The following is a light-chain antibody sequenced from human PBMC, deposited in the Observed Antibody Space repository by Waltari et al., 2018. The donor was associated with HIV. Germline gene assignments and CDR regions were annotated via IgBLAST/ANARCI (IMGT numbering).Light chain of an antibody. Sequence: QSALTQPASVSGSPGQSITISCTGTSSDVGSYYLVSWYHQHPGKAPKLRVYAANKRPSVVSTLFSVSKSGNTASLTISGLQAEDEADFYCCSYAGSSTLVFGGGTKLTVL. J-gene: IGLJ3*02. CDR1: SSDVGSYYL. CDR3: CSYAGSSTLV. CDR2: AAN. V-gene: IGLV2-23*01.